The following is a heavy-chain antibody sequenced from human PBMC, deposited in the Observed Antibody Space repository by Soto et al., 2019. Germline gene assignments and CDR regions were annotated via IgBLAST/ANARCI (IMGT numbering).Heavy chain of an antibody. CDR3: ATTVATPDTLYYYALDV. D-gene: IGHD5-12*01. Sequence: EVQLVESGGGVVQPGGSLRLSCAASGFNFYDYSMHWVRQAPGKGLEWLSYIGSTSATMYYADSVKGRFTISRDNAKKSLHLQMNSLRHGDTAVYYCATTVATPDTLYYYALDVWGPGTTVTVSS. CDR1: GFNFYDYS. CDR2: IGSTSATM. V-gene: IGHV3-48*02. J-gene: IGHJ6*02.